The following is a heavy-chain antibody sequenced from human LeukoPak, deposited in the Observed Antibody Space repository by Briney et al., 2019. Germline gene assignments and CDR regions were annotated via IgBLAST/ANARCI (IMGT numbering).Heavy chain of an antibody. D-gene: IGHD3-22*01. V-gene: IGHV1-2*02. CDR1: GYTFTSYG. CDR2: INPNNGGT. J-gene: IGHJ4*02. Sequence: GASVKVSCKASGYTFTSYGISWVRQAPGQGLEWMGWINPNNGGTKYAQKFQDRVTMTRDTSISTAYMELSRLRSDDTAVYYCARDERYDSSGYPLDYWGQGTLVTVSS. CDR3: ARDERYDSSGYPLDY.